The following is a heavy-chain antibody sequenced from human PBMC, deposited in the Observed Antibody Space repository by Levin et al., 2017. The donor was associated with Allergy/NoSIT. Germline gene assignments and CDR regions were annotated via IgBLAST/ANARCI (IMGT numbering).Heavy chain of an antibody. Sequence: GESLKISCKGSGYSFTSYWIGWVRQMPGKGLEWMGIIYPGDSDTRYSPSFQGQVTISADKSISTAYLQWSSLKASDTAMYYCARAEALHYSSSRLGAFDIWGQGTMVTVSS. V-gene: IGHV5-51*01. J-gene: IGHJ3*02. CDR1: GYSFTSYW. D-gene: IGHD6-13*01. CDR3: ARAEALHYSSSRLGAFDI. CDR2: IYPGDSDT.